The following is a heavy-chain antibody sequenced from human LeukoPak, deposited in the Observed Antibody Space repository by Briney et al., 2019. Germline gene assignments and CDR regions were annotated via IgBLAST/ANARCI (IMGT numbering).Heavy chain of an antibody. CDR1: GYTFTSYY. V-gene: IGHV1-46*01. CDR2: INPSGGST. D-gene: IGHD2-2*01. CDR3: ARENTLRQYCSSTSCHNWFDP. J-gene: IGHJ5*02. Sequence: ASVKVSCKASGYTFTSYYMHWVRQAPGQGLEWMGIINPSGGSTSYAQKFQGRVTMTRDMSTSTVYMELSSLKAEDTAVYYCARENTLRQYCSSTSCHNWFDPWGQGTLVTVSS.